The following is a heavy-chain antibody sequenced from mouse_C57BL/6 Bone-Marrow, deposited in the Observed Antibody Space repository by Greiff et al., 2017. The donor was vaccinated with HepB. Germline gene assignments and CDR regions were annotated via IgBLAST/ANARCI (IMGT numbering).Heavy chain of an antibody. V-gene: IGHV1-59*01. CDR1: GYTFTSYW. CDR3: ASKGDYYGSSYWYFDV. D-gene: IGHD1-1*01. Sequence: VQLQQPGAELVRPGPSVKLSCKASGYTFTSYWMHWVKQRPGQGLEWIGVIDPSDSYTNYNQKFKDKATLTVDTSSSTAYMQLSSLTSEDSAVYYCASKGDYYGSSYWYFDVWGTGTTVTVSS. J-gene: IGHJ1*03. CDR2: IDPSDSYT.